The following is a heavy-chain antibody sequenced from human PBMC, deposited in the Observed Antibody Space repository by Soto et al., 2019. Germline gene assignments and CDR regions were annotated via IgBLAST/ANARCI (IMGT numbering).Heavy chain of an antibody. CDR3: ARDRSVERFGDPSPFYYYYCMDV. Sequence: QVQLQESGPGLVKPSETLSLTCTVSGGSISTYYWSWLRQPPGKGLEWIGYVFHSGTTSYNPSLQSRVTISVDTSTNQFSLRLRSGTAADTAVYYCARDRSVERFGDPSPFYYYYCMDVWGKGTTVTVSS. CDR2: VFHSGTT. D-gene: IGHD3-10*01. V-gene: IGHV4-59*01. J-gene: IGHJ6*03. CDR1: GGSISTYY.